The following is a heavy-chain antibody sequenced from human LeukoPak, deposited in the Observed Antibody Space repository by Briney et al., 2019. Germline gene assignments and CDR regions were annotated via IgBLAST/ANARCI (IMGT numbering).Heavy chain of an antibody. CDR1: GFTFSGAW. J-gene: IGHJ4*02. D-gene: IGHD2/OR15-2a*01. CDR2: IQGGGTT. V-gene: IGHV3-15*01. CDR3: TTVTHFYL. Sequence: GGSLRLSRAGSGFTFSGAWLSWVRQAPGKGLEWIGRIQGGGTTDYAAPVKGRFTISRDDSKATLYLQMNSLKTEDTAIYYCTTVTHFYLGGQGILVTVSS.